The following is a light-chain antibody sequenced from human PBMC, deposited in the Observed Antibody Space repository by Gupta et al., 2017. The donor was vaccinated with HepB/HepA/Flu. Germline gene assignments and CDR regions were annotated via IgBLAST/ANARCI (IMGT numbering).Light chain of an antibody. J-gene: IGKJ3*01. CDR2: DAS. CDR1: QGISHY. CDR3: QHKNFSPFT. V-gene: IGKV1-16*01. Sequence: IQMTQSPSSLSASVGDRVTITCRASQGISHYLGWFQQKPGKAPKSLIYDASRLKSGVSSMFSGSGSGTDFTLTISSLEQEDFANYYCQHKNFSPFTVGHGTKVDIK.